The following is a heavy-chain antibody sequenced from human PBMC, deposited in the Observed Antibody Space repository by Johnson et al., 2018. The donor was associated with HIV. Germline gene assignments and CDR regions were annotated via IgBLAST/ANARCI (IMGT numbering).Heavy chain of an antibody. CDR1: GFTFDDYG. Sequence: VQLVESGGGVVRPGGSLRLSCAASGFTFDDYGMSWVRQAPGTGLEWVSTLSSSGGNTYYADSVTGRFTIYRDNSKNTVYVQMSSLRAEDTAVYHCARDGGYSYFAFDMWGQGTMVTVSS. V-gene: IGHV3-23*04. D-gene: IGHD5-18*01. CDR2: LSSSGGNT. J-gene: IGHJ3*02. CDR3: ARDGGYSYFAFDM.